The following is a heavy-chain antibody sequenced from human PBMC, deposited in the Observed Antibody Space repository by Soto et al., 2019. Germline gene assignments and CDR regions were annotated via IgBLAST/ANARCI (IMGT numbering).Heavy chain of an antibody. CDR2: ILYDGSKE. D-gene: IGHD2-21*01. V-gene: IGHV3-30*18. CDR1: GFSFNTYV. Sequence: GGSLRLSCTDSGFSFNTYVMDWGRQAPGKGLEWVARILYDGSKEYYADPVKGRFTISRDNSKNTLYLQMDRLRVEDTAVYFCAKGLALMADHWGQGTPVTVS. CDR3: AKGLALMADH. J-gene: IGHJ4*02.